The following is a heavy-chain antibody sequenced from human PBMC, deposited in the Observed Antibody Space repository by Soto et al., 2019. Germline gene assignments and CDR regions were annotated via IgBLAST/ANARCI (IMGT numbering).Heavy chain of an antibody. CDR3: AKAIVLVISPGFYFDY. J-gene: IGHJ4*02. V-gene: IGHV3-23*01. CDR1: GFAFTTYA. CDR2: ISGSGGST. D-gene: IGHD3-9*01. Sequence: GGSLRLSCAASGFAFTTYAMSWVRQAPGKGLEWVSGISGSGGSTYYADSVKGRFTISRDNSKNTLYLQMNSLRAEDTAVYYCAKAIVLVISPGFYFDYWGQGTLVTVSS.